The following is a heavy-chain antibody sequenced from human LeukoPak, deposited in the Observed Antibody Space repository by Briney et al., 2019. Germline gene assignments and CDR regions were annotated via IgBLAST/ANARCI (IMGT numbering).Heavy chain of an antibody. CDR1: GFTFSSYA. V-gene: IGHV3-23*01. J-gene: IGHJ3*02. CDR2: ISGSGGST. D-gene: IGHD5-18*01. Sequence: PGGSLRLSCAASGFTFSSYAMSWVRQAPGKGLEWVSAISGSGGSTYYVDSVKGRFTISRDNSKNTLYLQMNSLRAEDTAVYYCAKGPWIQLWLHAFDIWGQGTMVTVSS. CDR3: AKGPWIQLWLHAFDI.